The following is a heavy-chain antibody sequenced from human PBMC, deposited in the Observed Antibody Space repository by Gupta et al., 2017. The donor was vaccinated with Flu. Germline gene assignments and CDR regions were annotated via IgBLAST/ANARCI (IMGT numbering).Heavy chain of an antibody. CDR1: GFTFSDYW. V-gene: IGHV3-74*01. J-gene: IGHJ3*02. D-gene: IGHD6-13*01. CDR3: TREWYTSTWFEMAFDI. CDR2: IQSDGSST. Sequence: EVQLVESGGDLVQPGGSLRLSCAASGFTFSDYWMHWVRQAPGKGLVWVSSIQSDGSSTRYADSVKGRFTISRDNAKNTLYLQMNSLRAEDTALYYCTREWYTSTWFEMAFDIWGQGTTVTVSS.